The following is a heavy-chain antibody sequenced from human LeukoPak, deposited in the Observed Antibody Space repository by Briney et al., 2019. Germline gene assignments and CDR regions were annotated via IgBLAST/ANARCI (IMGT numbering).Heavy chain of an antibody. CDR3: ARGRYDWNDVGYFDY. V-gene: IGHV3-23*01. CDR2: IFGNGRTT. D-gene: IGHD1-1*01. Sequence: PGGSLRLSCAASGFTFSNLAMSWVRQAPGKGLEWVSAIFGNGRTTYYADSVKGRFTISRDNSKNTLYLQMNSLRAEDTAVYYCARGRYDWNDVGYFDYWGQGTLVSVSS. J-gene: IGHJ4*02. CDR1: GFTFSNLA.